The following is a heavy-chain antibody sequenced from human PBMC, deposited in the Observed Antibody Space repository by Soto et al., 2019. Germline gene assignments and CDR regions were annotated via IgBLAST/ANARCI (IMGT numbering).Heavy chain of an antibody. J-gene: IGHJ4*02. Sequence: ASVKVSCKVSGYTLTELSMHWVRQAPGKGLEWMGGFDPEDGETIYARKFQGRATMTEDTSTDTAYMELSSLRSEDTAVYYCATGRRDGYNYVYWGQGTLVTVSS. D-gene: IGHD5-12*01. CDR1: GYTLTELS. CDR2: FDPEDGET. V-gene: IGHV1-24*01. CDR3: ATGRRDGYNYVY.